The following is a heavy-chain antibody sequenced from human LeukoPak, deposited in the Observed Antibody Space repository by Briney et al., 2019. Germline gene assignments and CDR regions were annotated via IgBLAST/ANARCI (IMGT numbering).Heavy chain of an antibody. CDR2: IWDDRITK. D-gene: IGHD4-23*01. Sequence: GGSLRLSCAAPGFTFSNAWMNWVRQAPGKGLEWVAVIWDDRITKFYADSVKGRFTISRDNSKDTLYLEMNSLRVEDTAVYYCVSETVGAVYGMDVWGQGTTVTVSS. CDR1: GFTFSNAW. J-gene: IGHJ6*02. V-gene: IGHV3-33*08. CDR3: VSETVGAVYGMDV.